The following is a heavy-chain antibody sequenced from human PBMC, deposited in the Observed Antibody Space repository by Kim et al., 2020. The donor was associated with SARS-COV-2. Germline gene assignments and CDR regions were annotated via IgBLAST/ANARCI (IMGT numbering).Heavy chain of an antibody. D-gene: IGHD6-13*01. Sequence: SETLSLTCAVYGGSFSGYYWSWIRQPPGKGLEWIGEINHSGSTNYNPSLKSRVTISVDTSKNQFSLKLSSVTAADTAVYYCARAPGYSSSTKPQEEIYFDYWGQGTLVTVSS. J-gene: IGHJ4*02. CDR2: INHSGST. CDR3: ARAPGYSSSTKPQEEIYFDY. V-gene: IGHV4-34*01. CDR1: GGSFSGYY.